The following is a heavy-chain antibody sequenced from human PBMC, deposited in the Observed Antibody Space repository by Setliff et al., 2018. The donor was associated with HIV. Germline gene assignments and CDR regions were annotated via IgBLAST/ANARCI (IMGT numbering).Heavy chain of an antibody. CDR3: AKNAGVGRSYYMHV. CDR2: IYRSGETTT. D-gene: IGHD3-3*01. CDR1: GFTFSSYA. J-gene: IGHJ6*03. V-gene: IGHV3-23*03. Sequence: GESLRLSCAASGFTFSSYAMSWVRQAPGKGLEWVSVIYRSGETTTYSADSVKGRFTISRDNSKNTLHLQMNSLRAEDTAVYYCAKNAGVGRSYYMHVWGKGTTVTVSS.